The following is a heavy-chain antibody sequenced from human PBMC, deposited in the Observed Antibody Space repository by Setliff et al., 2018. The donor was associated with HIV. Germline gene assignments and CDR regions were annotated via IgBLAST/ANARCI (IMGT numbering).Heavy chain of an antibody. J-gene: IGHJ4*02. CDR2: IYYSGST. CDR3: ATHGAQ. V-gene: IGHV4-59*04. CDR1: GGSISSYS. D-gene: IGHD1-26*01. Sequence: SETLSLTCTVSGGSISSYSWSWIRQPPGKGLEWIGSIYYSGSTHYNPSLKSRVTISVDTSKNQFSLKLSSVTAADTAVYYCATHGAQWGQGTLVTVSS.